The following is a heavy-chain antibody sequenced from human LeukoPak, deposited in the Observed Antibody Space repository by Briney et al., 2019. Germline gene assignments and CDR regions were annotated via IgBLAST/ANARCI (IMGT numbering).Heavy chain of an antibody. J-gene: IGHJ4*02. CDR1: GYTFTGYY. CDR2: INPNSGGT. CDR3: TRRAVAGMDFDY. Sequence: ASVKVSCKASGYTFTGYYMHWVRQAPGQGLEWMGWINPNSGGTNYAQKFQGRVTMTRDTSISTAYMELSRLRSDDTAVYYCTRRAVAGMDFDYWGQGTLVTVSS. D-gene: IGHD6-19*01. V-gene: IGHV1-2*02.